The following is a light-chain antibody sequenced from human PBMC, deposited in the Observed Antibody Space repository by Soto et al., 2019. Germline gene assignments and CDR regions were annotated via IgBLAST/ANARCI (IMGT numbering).Light chain of an antibody. V-gene: IGKV1-12*01. CDR3: QQAKSFPIT. J-gene: IGKJ5*01. CDR2: AAS. CDR1: QAIGTY. Sequence: DIQMSQSPSSLAASIGDRVTFTCRASQAIGTYLNWYQQEPGKPPKLLISAASTLQSGVPSRFSGSGSGTEFTLTISGLQPEDSLTYYCQQAKSFPITFGQGTRLEI.